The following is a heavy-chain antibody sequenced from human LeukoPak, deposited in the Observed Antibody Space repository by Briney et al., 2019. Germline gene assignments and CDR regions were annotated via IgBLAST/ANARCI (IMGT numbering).Heavy chain of an antibody. CDR2: ISGSGGST. J-gene: IGHJ3*02. CDR1: GFTFSSYA. D-gene: IGHD1-26*01. Sequence: GGSLRLSCAASGFTFSSYAMSWVRQAPGKGLEWVSAISGSGGSTYYADSVKGRFTISRDNSENTLYLQMNSLRAEDTAVYYCAKNGWELIKGGAFDIWGQGTMVTVSS. V-gene: IGHV3-23*01. CDR3: AKNGWELIKGGAFDI.